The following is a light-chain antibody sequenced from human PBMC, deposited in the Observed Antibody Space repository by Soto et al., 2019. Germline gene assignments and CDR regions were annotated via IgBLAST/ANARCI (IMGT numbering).Light chain of an antibody. Sequence: QSVLTQPPSVSAAPGQKVTISCSGSSSNIGNNYVSWYQQLPGTAPKLLIYDNNKRPSGIPDRFSGSKSGTSATLGITGLQTGAEADYYCGTWDSSLSARRVFGGGTKLTVL. CDR1: SSNIGNNY. J-gene: IGLJ2*01. V-gene: IGLV1-51*01. CDR3: GTWDSSLSARRV. CDR2: DNN.